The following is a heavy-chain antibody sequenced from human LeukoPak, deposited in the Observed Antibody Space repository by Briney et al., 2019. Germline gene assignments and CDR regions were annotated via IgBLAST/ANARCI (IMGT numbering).Heavy chain of an antibody. CDR1: GFSFSSYG. CDR3: AKDRVAMAGEVRYYYMDV. D-gene: IGHD6-19*01. Sequence: GGSLRLSCAASGFSFSSYGMSWVRQAPGKGLEWVSAISGSGGSTYYADSVKGRLTISRDNSKNTLSLQMNSLRVEDTAVYYCAKDRVAMAGEVRYYYMDVWGKGTTVTVSS. V-gene: IGHV3-23*01. CDR2: ISGSGGST. J-gene: IGHJ6*03.